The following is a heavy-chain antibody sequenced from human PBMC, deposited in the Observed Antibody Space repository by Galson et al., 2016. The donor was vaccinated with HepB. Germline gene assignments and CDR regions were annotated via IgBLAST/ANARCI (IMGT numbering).Heavy chain of an antibody. CDR2: INAGNGNT. Sequence: SVKVSCKASGYTFTSYAMHWVRQAPGQRLEWMGWINAGNGNTKYSQKFQGRVTIARDTSASTAYMELSSLRSEDTAVYYCARGRGWGIAAAGDFDYWGQGTLVTVSS. D-gene: IGHD6-13*01. J-gene: IGHJ4*02. CDR1: GYTFTSYA. V-gene: IGHV1-3*01. CDR3: ARGRGWGIAAAGDFDY.